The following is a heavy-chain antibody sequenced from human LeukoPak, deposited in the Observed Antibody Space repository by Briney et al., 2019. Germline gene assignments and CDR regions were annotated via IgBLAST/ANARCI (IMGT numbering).Heavy chain of an antibody. CDR2: ISYDGSNK. D-gene: IGHD6-13*01. CDR3: ARGAQQLVDY. CDR1: GFTFSSYA. V-gene: IGHV3-30-3*01. J-gene: IGHJ4*02. Sequence: PGRSLRLSCAASGFTFSSYAMHWVRQAPGKGLEWVAVISYDGSNKYYADSVKGRFTISRDNSKNTLYLQMNSLRAEDTAVYCCARGAQQLVDYWGQGTLVTVSS.